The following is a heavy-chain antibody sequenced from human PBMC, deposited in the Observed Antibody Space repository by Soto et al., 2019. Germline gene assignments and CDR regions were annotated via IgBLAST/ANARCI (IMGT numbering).Heavy chain of an antibody. CDR1: GYTFTTYG. Sequence: QVQLVQSGAEVKKPGASVKVSCKASGYTFTTYGITWVRQAPGQGLEWMGWISAYNGNTKYAQKLQGRVTMTTDTATSTADIELRSLRSDDTAVYYCARGTAMALPDAWGQGTLVTVSS. J-gene: IGHJ4*02. V-gene: IGHV1-18*01. CDR3: ARGTAMALPDA. CDR2: ISAYNGNT. D-gene: IGHD5-18*01.